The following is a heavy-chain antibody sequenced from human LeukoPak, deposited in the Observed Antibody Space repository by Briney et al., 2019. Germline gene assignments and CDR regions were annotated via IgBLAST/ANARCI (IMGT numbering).Heavy chain of an antibody. D-gene: IGHD3-3*01. Sequence: SETLSLTCTVSGGSISSGSYYWSWIRQPAGKGLEWIGRIYTSGSTNYNPSLKSRVTISVDTSKNQFSLKLSSVTAADTAVYYCARAPLTITIFGVVHPMDVWGKGTTVTVSS. CDR2: IYTSGST. J-gene: IGHJ6*03. CDR3: ARAPLTITIFGVVHPMDV. CDR1: GGSISSGSYY. V-gene: IGHV4-61*02.